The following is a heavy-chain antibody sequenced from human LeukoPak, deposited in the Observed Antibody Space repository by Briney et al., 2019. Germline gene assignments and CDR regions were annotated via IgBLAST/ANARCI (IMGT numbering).Heavy chain of an antibody. V-gene: IGHV3-20*04. D-gene: IGHD3-16*01. CDR1: GFTFDDYA. J-gene: IGHJ4*02. CDR2: INWNGGST. CDR3: ARGEYYFDY. Sequence: GGSLRLSCAASGFTFDDYAMSWVRQAPGKGLEWVSAINWNGGSTGYADSVKGRFTISRDNAKNSLYLQMNSLRAEDTALYYCARGEYYFDYWGQGTLVTVSS.